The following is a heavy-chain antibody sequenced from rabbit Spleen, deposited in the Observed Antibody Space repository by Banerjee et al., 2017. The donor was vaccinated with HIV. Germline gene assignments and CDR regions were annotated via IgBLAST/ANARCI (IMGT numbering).Heavy chain of an antibody. CDR1: GFDFSNYG. J-gene: IGHJ4*01. D-gene: IGHD2-1*01. CDR2: IEPIFGNT. CDR3: VRDQAGDADYGPYYLNL. V-gene: IGHV1S47*01. Sequence: QEQLKATGGGLVQPGGSLTLPCKASGFDFSNYGMTWVRQAPGKGLEWIGYIEPIFGNTYYANWVNGRFTISSHNAQNTLYLQLSSLTAADTATYFCVRDQAGDADYGPYYLNLWGPGTLVTVS.